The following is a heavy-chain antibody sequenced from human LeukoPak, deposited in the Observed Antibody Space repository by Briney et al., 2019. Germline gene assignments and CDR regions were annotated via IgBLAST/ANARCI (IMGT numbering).Heavy chain of an antibody. CDR1: GYIFTDYY. V-gene: IGHV1-2*02. CDR2: INPNNGDT. Sequence: ASVKVSCKASGYIFTDYYMYWVRQAPGQGLEWMGWINPNNGDTNFAQNFKGRVTMTRDTSISTAYMELGGLRSDDTAVYYCAILPPLRDYEMAFFDHWGQGTLVTVSS. CDR3: AILPPLRDYEMAFFDH. D-gene: IGHD3-16*01. J-gene: IGHJ4*02.